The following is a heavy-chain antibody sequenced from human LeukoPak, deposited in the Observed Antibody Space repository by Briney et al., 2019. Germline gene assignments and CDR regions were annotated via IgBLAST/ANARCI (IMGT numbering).Heavy chain of an antibody. CDR3: ARDPNGDYVGAFDM. V-gene: IGHV3-11*01. CDR2: ISSSGSTI. J-gene: IGHJ3*02. D-gene: IGHD4-17*01. Sequence: GGSLRLSCAASGFTFSDYYMSWIRQAPGKGLEWVSYISSSGSTIYYADSVKGRFTISRDNAKDSLYLQMNSLRAEDTAVYYCARDPNGDYVGAFDMWGPGTTVTVSS. CDR1: GFTFSDYY.